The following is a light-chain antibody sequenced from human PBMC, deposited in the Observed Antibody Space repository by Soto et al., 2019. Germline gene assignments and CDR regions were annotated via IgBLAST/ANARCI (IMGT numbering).Light chain of an antibody. V-gene: IGKV3-11*01. CDR2: DAS. J-gene: IGKJ4*01. CDR3: QQRSNWPST. CDR1: QSVSSY. Sequence: EIVLTQSPATLSLSPGERATLSCRASQSVSSYLAWYQQKPGQARRLLIYDASNRATGIPARFSGSGSGTDFTLTISSLEPEDFAVYYCQQRSNWPSTFGGGTKVEIK.